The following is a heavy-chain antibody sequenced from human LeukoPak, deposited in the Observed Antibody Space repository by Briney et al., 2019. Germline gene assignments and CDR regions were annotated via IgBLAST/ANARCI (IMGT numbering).Heavy chain of an antibody. CDR3: ASSRGGYGELFDY. Sequence: PSETLSLTCTVSGGSISSSSYYWGWIRQPPGKGLEWIGRIYTSGSTNYNPSLKSRVTMSVDTSKNQFSLKLSSVTAAGTAVYYCASSRGGYGELFDYWGQGTLVTVSS. V-gene: IGHV4-39*07. J-gene: IGHJ4*02. D-gene: IGHD4-17*01. CDR2: IYTSGST. CDR1: GGSISSSSYY.